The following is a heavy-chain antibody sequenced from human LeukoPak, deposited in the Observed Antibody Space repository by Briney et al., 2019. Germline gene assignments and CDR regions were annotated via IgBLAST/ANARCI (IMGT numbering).Heavy chain of an antibody. CDR3: ARTSAFYAY. CDR1: GFAFSSFA. V-gene: IGHV3-23*01. Sequence: TGGSLRLSCAASGFAFSSFAMTWVRQAPRKGLEWVSQITAGGGTTDYADSVKGRFTISRDNSKNTLYLQMNSLRAEDTALYYCARTSAFYAYWGQGTLVTVSS. D-gene: IGHD2/OR15-2a*01. J-gene: IGHJ4*02. CDR2: ITAGGGTT.